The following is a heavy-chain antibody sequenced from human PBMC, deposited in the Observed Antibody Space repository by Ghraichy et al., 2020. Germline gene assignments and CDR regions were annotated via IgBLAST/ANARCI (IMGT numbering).Heavy chain of an antibody. J-gene: IGHJ6*02. Sequence: VGRIKSKTDGGTTDYAAPVKGRFTISRDDSKNTLYLQMNSLKTEDTAVYYCTTDLGWKTLDPYYGMDVWG. CDR2: IKSKTDGGTT. CDR3: TTDLGWKTLDPYYGMDV. V-gene: IGHV3-15*01. D-gene: IGHD1-1*01.